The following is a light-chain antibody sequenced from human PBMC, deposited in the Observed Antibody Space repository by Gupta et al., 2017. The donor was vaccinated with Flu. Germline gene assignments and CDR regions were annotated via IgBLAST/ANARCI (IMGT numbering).Light chain of an antibody. V-gene: IGLV2-14*01. J-gene: IGLJ2*01. CDR3: SSCKSSSTLV. CDR1: SSDIGSYNY. CDR2: GVK. Sequence: QSALTQPASVSGSSGQSITISCTGTSSDIGSYNYVSWYQQHPGQAPKLLIYGVKNRPSGVSNRFSASKSGDTASLTISGLQAEDEADYYCSSCKSSSTLVFGGGTKLTVL.